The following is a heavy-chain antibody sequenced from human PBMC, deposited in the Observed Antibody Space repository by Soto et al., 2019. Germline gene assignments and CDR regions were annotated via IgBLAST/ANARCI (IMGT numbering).Heavy chain of an antibody. Sequence: QMQLVQSGAEVKKPGSSVKVSCKASGGTFSSYAISWVRQAPGQGLEWMGGIIPIFGTANYAQKFQGRVTITADKSTSTAYMELSSLRSEDTAVYYCASAKGSWSGLGRVNGMDVWGQGTTVTVSS. D-gene: IGHD3-3*01. J-gene: IGHJ6*02. CDR1: GGTFSSYA. CDR2: IIPIFGTA. CDR3: ASAKGSWSGLGRVNGMDV. V-gene: IGHV1-69*06.